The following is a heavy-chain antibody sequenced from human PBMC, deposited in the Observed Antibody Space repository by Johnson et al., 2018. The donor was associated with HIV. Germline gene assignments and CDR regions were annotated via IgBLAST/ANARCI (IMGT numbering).Heavy chain of an antibody. CDR3: ARGYGVVIALLDAFDI. CDR1: RFTFSTYG. CDR2: TWYDASYK. J-gene: IGHJ3*02. Sequence: QVQLVESGGGVVQPGRSLRLSCAASRFTFSTYGIHWVRQAPGKGLEWVAVTWYDASYKYCTYSVKGRFTISRDNSKNTLYLQMNSLSAEDTAVYYCARGYGVVIALLDAFDIWGQGTMVTVSS. D-gene: IGHD2-21*01. V-gene: IGHV3-33*01.